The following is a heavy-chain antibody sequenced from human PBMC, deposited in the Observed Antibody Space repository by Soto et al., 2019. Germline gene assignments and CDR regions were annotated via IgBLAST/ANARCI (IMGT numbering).Heavy chain of an antibody. Sequence: SETLSLTCTVSGGSISSSSYYWGWIRQPPGKGLEWIGSIYYSGSTYYNPSLKSRVTISVDTSKNQFSLKLSSVTAADTAVYYCVRPIASYGGNSGFNYWGQGTLVTVS. CDR3: VRPIASYGGNSGFNY. D-gene: IGHD2-21*02. V-gene: IGHV4-39*01. CDR1: GGSISSSSYY. J-gene: IGHJ4*02. CDR2: IYYSGST.